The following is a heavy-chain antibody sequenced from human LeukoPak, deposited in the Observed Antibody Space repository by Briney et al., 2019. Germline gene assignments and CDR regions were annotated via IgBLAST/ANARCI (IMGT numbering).Heavy chain of an antibody. CDR1: GGSISSYY. CDR2: IYYSGTT. V-gene: IGHV4-59*01. CDR3: ARGVYVAAAQYGY. D-gene: IGHD6-13*01. J-gene: IGHJ4*02. Sequence: SETLSLTCTVSGGSISSYYWSWIRQPPGKGLEWIGYIYYSGTTNYNPSLKSRVTISVDTSKNQFSLKLSSVTAADTAVYYCARGVYVAAAQYGYWGQGTLVSVSS.